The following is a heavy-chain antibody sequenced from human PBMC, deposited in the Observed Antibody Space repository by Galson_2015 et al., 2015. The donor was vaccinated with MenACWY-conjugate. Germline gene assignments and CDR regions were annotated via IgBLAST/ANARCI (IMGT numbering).Heavy chain of an antibody. CDR2: INPSSGTT. D-gene: IGHD2-15*01. V-gene: IGHV1-46*01. J-gene: IGHJ4*02. CDR3: AGRNSSGGRGDFDY. Sequence: SVKVSCKASGYTSTTDSIHWVRQAPGQGLEWMGRINPSSGTTTYAQKFQGRVTMTRDTSYMELYNLRSEDTAVYYCAGRNSSGGRGDFDYWGLGTLVTVSS. CDR1: GYTSTTDS.